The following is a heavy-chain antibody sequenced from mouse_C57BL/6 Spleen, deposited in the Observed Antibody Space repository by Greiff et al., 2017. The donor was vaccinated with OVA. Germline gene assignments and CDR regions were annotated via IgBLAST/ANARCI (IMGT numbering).Heavy chain of an antibody. CDR1: GYTFTDYE. CDR2: IDPETGGT. CDR3: TRSADYYGSSYEDYFDY. J-gene: IGHJ2*01. V-gene: IGHV1-15*01. Sequence: QVQLQQSGAELVRPGASVTLSCKASGYTFTDYEMHWVKQTPVHGLEWIGAIDPETGGTAYNQKFKGKAILTADKSSSTAYMELRSLTSEDSAVYYCTRSADYYGSSYEDYFDYWGQGTTLTVSS. D-gene: IGHD1-1*01.